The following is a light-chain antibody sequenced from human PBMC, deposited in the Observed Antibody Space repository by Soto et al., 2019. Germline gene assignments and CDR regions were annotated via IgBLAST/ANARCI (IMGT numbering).Light chain of an antibody. CDR2: AAS. Sequence: DIQMTQSPSSLSASVGDRVTITCRASQSISSYLNWYQQKPGKAPKLLIYAASNVQSGVPSRFSRCGSGTDFTLTMCSLQAEDFSIFFCQSCYSFPSPFGHHTTLE. CDR3: QSCYSFPSP. J-gene: IGKJ2*01. V-gene: IGKV1-39*01. CDR1: QSISSY.